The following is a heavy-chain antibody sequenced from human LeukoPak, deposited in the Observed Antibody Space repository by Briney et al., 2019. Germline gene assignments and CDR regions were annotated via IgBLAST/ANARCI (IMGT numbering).Heavy chain of an antibody. Sequence: SETLSLTCAVYGGSFSGYYWSWIRQPPGKGLEWIGEINHSGSTNYNPSLKSRVTISVDTSKNQFSLKLSSVTAADTAVYYCARVNRGPLWFGELFSNYYYYYYMDVWGKGTTVTVSS. J-gene: IGHJ6*03. CDR2: INHSGST. D-gene: IGHD3-10*01. CDR3: ARVNRGPLWFGELFSNYYYYYYMDV. CDR1: GGSFSGYY. V-gene: IGHV4-34*01.